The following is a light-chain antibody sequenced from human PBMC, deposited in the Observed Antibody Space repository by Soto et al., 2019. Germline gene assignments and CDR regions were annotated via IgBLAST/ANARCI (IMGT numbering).Light chain of an antibody. V-gene: IGLV2-23*01. J-gene: IGLJ3*02. CDR3: CSYAGRNIWV. Sequence: QSALTQPASMSGSPGQSITISCTGTSSDVGTYKFVSWYQQHPDKAPKLIIYEGSERPSGVSNRFSGSKSGNTASLTISGLQTDDEADYYCCSYAGRNIWVFGGGTKLTVL. CDR1: SSDVGTYKF. CDR2: EGS.